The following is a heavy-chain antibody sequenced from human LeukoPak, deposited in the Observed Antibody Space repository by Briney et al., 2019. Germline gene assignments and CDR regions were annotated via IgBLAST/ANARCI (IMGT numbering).Heavy chain of an antibody. J-gene: IGHJ4*02. CDR3: AKVDYYERDADY. CDR2: LSAGGGST. CDR1: GFIFTNYA. V-gene: IGHV3-23*01. Sequence: GGSLRLSCAASGFIFTNYAMSWVRQAPGKGLEWVSALSAGGGSTYYADSVKGRFTVSRDNSKNTLYLQMNSLGADDTAIYYCAKVDYYERDADYWGQGTLVTVSS. D-gene: IGHD3-22*01.